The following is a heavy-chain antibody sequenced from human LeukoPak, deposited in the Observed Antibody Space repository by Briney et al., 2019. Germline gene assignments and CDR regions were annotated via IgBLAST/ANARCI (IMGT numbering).Heavy chain of an antibody. D-gene: IGHD5-24*01. CDR1: GFTFSSYG. CDR3: ASPRRERDGYNYGYFDF. Sequence: PGGSLRLSCAASGFTFSSYGMHWVRQAPGKGLEWVAVIWYDGSNKYYADSVKGRFTISRDNSKNTLYLQMNSLRAEDTAVYYCASPRRERDGYNYGYFDFWGQGTLVTVSS. J-gene: IGHJ4*02. V-gene: IGHV3-33*01. CDR2: IWYDGSNK.